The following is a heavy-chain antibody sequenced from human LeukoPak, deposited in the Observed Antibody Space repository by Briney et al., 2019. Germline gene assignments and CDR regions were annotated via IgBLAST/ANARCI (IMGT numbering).Heavy chain of an antibody. CDR3: ARGPAGYYYYMDV. Sequence: SQTLSLTCTVSGGSISSGDYYWSWIRQPPGKGLEWIGYIYYSGSTYYNPSLKSRVTISVDTSKNQFSLKLSSVTAADTAVYYCARGPAGYYYYMDVWGKGTTVTVSS. CDR1: GGSISSGDYY. J-gene: IGHJ6*03. V-gene: IGHV4-30-4*08. CDR2: IYYSGST. D-gene: IGHD6-13*01.